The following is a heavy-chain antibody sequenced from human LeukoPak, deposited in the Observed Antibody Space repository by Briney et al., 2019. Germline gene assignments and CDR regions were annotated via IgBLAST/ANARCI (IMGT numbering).Heavy chain of an antibody. CDR2: ISSSGRTI. Sequence: RGSLRLSCAASGFTFSTYAMSWVRQAPGKGLEWVSYISSSGRTIYYADSVKGRFTISRDNAKNSLYLQMNSLRAGDTAVYYCARDGNNYYYYMDVWGKGTTVTVSS. CDR1: GFTFSTYA. V-gene: IGHV3-48*04. D-gene: IGHD1-26*01. CDR3: ARDGNNYYYYMDV. J-gene: IGHJ6*03.